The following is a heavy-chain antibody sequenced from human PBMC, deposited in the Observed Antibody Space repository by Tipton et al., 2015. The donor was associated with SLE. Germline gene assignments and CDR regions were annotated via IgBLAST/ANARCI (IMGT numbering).Heavy chain of an antibody. J-gene: IGHJ6*03. D-gene: IGHD3-10*01. V-gene: IGHV4-61*01. Sequence: TLSLTCTVSGGSVSSGSYFWSWIRQPPGKGLEWIGYIYYSGSTNYNPSLKSRVTISVDTSKNQFSLKLSSVTAADTAVYYCARGPPMVFYYMDVWGKGTTVTVSS. CDR1: GGSVSSGSYF. CDR2: IYYSGST. CDR3: ARGPPMVFYYMDV.